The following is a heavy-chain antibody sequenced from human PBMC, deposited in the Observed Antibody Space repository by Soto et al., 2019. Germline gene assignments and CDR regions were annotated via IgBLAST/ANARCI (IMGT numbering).Heavy chain of an antibody. CDR1: GFTFSSYS. J-gene: IGHJ6*02. Sequence: GGSLRLSCAASGFTFSSYSMNWVRQAPGRGLEWVAAISGTSDYLYYADSVKGRFTISRDNAKTSLYIQMNSLRAEDTAGYYCARDHRYCSGSSCRPYYYYYGMDVWGQGTTVTVSS. CDR3: ARDHRYCSGSSCRPYYYYYGMDV. V-gene: IGHV3-21*01. CDR2: ISGTSDYL. D-gene: IGHD2-15*01.